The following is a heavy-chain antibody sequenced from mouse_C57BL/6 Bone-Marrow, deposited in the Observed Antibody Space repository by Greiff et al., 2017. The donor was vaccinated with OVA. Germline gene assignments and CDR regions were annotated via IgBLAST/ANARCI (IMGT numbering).Heavy chain of an antibody. CDR1: GYTFTDYY. CDR3: ARSERLRNYFDY. Sequence: QVQLQQSGAELVRPGASVKLSCKASGYTFTDYYISWVKQRPGQGLEWIARIYPGSGNIYYNEKFKGKATLTAEQSSSTAYMQLISLTSDDSSVYFCARSERLRNYFDYWGQGTTLTVSS. D-gene: IGHD2-2*01. V-gene: IGHV1-76*01. J-gene: IGHJ2*01. CDR2: IYPGSGNI.